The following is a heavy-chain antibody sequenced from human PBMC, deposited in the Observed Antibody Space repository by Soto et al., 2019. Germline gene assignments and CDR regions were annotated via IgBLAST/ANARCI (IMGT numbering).Heavy chain of an antibody. D-gene: IGHD5-12*01. V-gene: IGHV4-31*03. J-gene: IGHJ4*02. Sequence: PSETLSLTCTVSGSSISSGGYYWSWIRQHPGKGLEWIGYIYYSGSTYYNPSLKSRVTISVDTSKNQFSLKLSSVTAADTAVYYCARDRAYSGYDVVWGQGTLVTVSS. CDR1: GSSISSGGYY. CDR2: IYYSGST. CDR3: ARDRAYSGYDVV.